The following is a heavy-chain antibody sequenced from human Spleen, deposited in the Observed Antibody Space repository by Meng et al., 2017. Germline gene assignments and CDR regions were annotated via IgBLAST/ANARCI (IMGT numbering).Heavy chain of an antibody. CDR3: ARERDWESYRYAGETEVGRSYFDN. Sequence: GESLKISCVASGFTFDDYGMSWVRQVPGKGLQWVSGINWNGGSTGYADSLKGRATISRDNAKNSLYLQLNSLRVEDTALYYCARERDWESYRYAGETEVGRSYFDNWGQGTLVTVSS. CDR2: INWNGGST. CDR1: GFTFDDYG. J-gene: IGHJ4*02. D-gene: IGHD3-16*02. V-gene: IGHV3-20*04.